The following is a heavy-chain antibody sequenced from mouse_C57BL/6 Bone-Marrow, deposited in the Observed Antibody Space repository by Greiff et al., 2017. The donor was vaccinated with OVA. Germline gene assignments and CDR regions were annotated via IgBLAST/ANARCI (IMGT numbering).Heavy chain of an antibody. V-gene: IGHV1-64*01. Sequence: QVQLQHPGAELVKPGASVKLSCKASGYTFTSYWMHWVKQRPGQGLEWIGMIHPNSGSTNYNEKFKSKATLTVDKSSSTAYMQLSGLTSEDSAVYYCARRGLTTVVATDYWGQGTTLTVSS. CDR2: IHPNSGST. CDR1: GYTFTSYW. J-gene: IGHJ2*01. D-gene: IGHD1-1*01. CDR3: ARRGLTTVVATDY.